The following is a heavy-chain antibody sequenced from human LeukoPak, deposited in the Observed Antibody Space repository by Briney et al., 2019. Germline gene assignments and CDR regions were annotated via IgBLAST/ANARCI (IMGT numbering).Heavy chain of an antibody. CDR2: TYYRSKWYN. CDR3: ARGRQLAPDSYYYYYYGMDV. Sequence: SQTLSLTCAISGDSVSSNSAAWNWIRQSPSRGLEWLGRTYYRSKWYNDYAVSVKSRITINPDTSKNQFSLQLNSVTPEDTAVYYCARGRQLAPDSYYYYYYGMDVWGQGTTVTVSS. D-gene: IGHD6-6*01. CDR1: GDSVSSNSAA. V-gene: IGHV6-1*01. J-gene: IGHJ6*02.